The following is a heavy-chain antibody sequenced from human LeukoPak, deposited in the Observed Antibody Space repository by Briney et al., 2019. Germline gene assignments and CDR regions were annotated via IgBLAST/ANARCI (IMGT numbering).Heavy chain of an antibody. J-gene: IGHJ6*02. D-gene: IGHD1-26*01. V-gene: IGHV4-59*01. Sequence: SETLSLTCTVSGGSISSYYWSWIRQPPGKGLEWIGYIYYSGSTNYNPSLKSRVTISVDTSKNQFSLKLSSVTAADMAVYYCARVVGATYYGMDVWGQGTTVTVSS. CDR1: GGSISSYY. CDR3: ARVVGATYYGMDV. CDR2: IYYSGST.